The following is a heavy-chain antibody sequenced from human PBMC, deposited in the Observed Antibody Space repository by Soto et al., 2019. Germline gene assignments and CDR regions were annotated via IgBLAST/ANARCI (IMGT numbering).Heavy chain of an antibody. V-gene: IGHV3-66*01. D-gene: IGHD2-15*01. CDR2: IYSGGST. J-gene: IGHJ4*02. CDR1: GFTVS. Sequence: EVQLVESGGGLVQPGGSLRLSCVVSGFTVSMSWVRQAPGKGLEWVSIIYSGGSTYYADSVKGRFTISRDKSQNTLYLQMNSLRAEDTAVYYCASKSGDCSGGGCYYLDYWGQGTLVTVSS. CDR3: ASKSGDCSGGGCYYLDY.